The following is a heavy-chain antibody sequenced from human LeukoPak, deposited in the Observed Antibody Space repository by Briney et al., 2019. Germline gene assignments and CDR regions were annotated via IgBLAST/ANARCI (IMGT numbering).Heavy chain of an antibody. V-gene: IGHV3-23*01. CDR1: GFTFSSYA. J-gene: IGHJ4*02. Sequence: GGSLGLSCAASGFTFSSYAMSWIRQAPGKGLEWVSAISGSGGSTYYADSVKGRFTISRDNSKNTLYLQMNSLRAEDTAVYYCAKPGVHPYYFDYWGQGTLVTVSS. CDR3: AKPGVHPYYFDY. CDR2: ISGSGGST. D-gene: IGHD3-10*01.